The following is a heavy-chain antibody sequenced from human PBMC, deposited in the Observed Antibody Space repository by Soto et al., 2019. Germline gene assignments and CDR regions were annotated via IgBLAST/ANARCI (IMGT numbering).Heavy chain of an antibody. CDR2: INSGSSYI. D-gene: IGHD3-10*01. J-gene: IGHJ2*01. CDR3: ARETYYYASGSYRYFDL. Sequence: LSXAASGFTFSSYSMNWVRQAPGKGLEWVSSINSGSSYISXADSVKGRFTISRDNAKNSLYLQMNSLSAEDTALYYCARETYYYASGSYRYFDLWGRGTLVTVSS. CDR1: GFTFSSYS. V-gene: IGHV3-21*01.